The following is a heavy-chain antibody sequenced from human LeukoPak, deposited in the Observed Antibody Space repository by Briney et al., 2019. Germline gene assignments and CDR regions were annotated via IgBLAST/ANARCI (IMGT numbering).Heavy chain of an antibody. V-gene: IGHV3-53*01. J-gene: IGHJ5*02. CDR3: ATFSYAGNAGGSVGP. Sequence: GGSLRLSCAASGFTVSSNYMTWVRQAPGKGLEWVSVIYRAGNTYYADSVKGRFTISRDNSKNTVYLQMNSLRAEDTAVYYCATFSYAGNAGGSVGPWGQGALVTVSS. D-gene: IGHD4-23*01. CDR2: IYRAGNT. CDR1: GFTVSSNY.